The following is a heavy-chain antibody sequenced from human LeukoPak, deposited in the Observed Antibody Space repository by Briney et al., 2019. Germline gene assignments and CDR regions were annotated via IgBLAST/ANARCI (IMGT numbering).Heavy chain of an antibody. CDR3: ARLFGGVTTYDY. D-gene: IGHD2-8*02. CDR2: IKQDGSEK. CDR1: GFTFSSYW. Sequence: GGSLRLSCAASGFTFSSYWMSWVRQAPGKGLEGVANIKQDGSEKYCVDSVKGRFTISRDNAKNSLYLQMNSLRAEDTAVYNCARLFGGVTTYDYWGQGAQVTVSS. J-gene: IGHJ4*02. V-gene: IGHV3-7*01.